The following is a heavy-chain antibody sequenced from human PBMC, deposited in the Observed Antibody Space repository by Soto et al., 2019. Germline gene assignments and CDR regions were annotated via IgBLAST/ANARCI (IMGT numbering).Heavy chain of an antibody. CDR1: GFTFSSYA. CDR3: AKSPNWNPTRAWFDP. Sequence: GGSLRLSSETSGFTFSSYAISWVRQAPGKGLEWVSPISGSGGSTYYADSVKGRFTISIDNSKNTLYLQMNSLRAEDTAVYYCAKSPNWNPTRAWFDPWGQGTLVTVSS. D-gene: IGHD1-20*01. CDR2: ISGSGGST. J-gene: IGHJ5*02. V-gene: IGHV3-23*01.